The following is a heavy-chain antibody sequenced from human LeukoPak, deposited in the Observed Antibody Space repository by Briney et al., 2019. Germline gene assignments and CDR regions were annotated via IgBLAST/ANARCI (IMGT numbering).Heavy chain of an antibody. V-gene: IGHV3-21*01. CDR1: GFTFSSYS. Sequence: GGSLRLSCAASGFTFSSYSMDWVRQAPGKGLEWVASIWNGGSYIHYADSVKGRFTISRDNSKNPLYLQMNSLRAEDTAVYSCAKDRPYTAIAPFDYWGQGTLVTVSS. D-gene: IGHD5-18*01. CDR2: IWNGGSYI. J-gene: IGHJ4*02. CDR3: AKDRPYTAIAPFDY.